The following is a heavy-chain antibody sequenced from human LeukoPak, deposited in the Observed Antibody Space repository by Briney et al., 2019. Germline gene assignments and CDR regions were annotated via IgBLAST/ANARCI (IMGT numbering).Heavy chain of an antibody. CDR3: ARVNSFGFDY. V-gene: IGHV3-11*06. D-gene: IGHD5-18*01. Sequence: GGSLRLSCAASGFTFSDYYMSWIHQAPGKGLEWVSYISSSSSYTNYADSVKGRFTISRDNAKNSLYPQMNSLRAKDTAVYYCARVNSFGFDYWGQGTLVTVSS. CDR1: GFTFSDYY. CDR2: ISSSSSYT. J-gene: IGHJ4*02.